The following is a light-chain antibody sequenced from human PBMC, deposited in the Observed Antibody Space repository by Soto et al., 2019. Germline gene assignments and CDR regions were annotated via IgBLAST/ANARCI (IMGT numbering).Light chain of an antibody. Sequence: QSALTQPPSVSGSPGQSVAISCTGTSSVVGSFNRVSWYQQPPGTAPKLIISEVSNRPSGVPDRFSGSKSGNTASLTISGLQAEDEADYYCSSYTITKTYVFGPGTKVTVL. CDR1: SSVVGSFNR. J-gene: IGLJ1*01. V-gene: IGLV2-18*02. CDR2: EVS. CDR3: SSYTITKTYV.